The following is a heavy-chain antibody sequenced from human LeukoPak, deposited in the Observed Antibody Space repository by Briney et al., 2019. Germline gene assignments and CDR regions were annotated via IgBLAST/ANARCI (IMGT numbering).Heavy chain of an antibody. D-gene: IGHD3-22*01. Sequence: SETLSLTCTVSGGSISSYYWSWIRQPPGKGLEWIGYIYYSGSTNYNPSLKSRVIISVDTSKNQFSLKLSPVTAADTAVYYCARARNYYDSSDYYYEGDAFDIWGQGTMVTVS. CDR1: GGSISSYY. V-gene: IGHV4-59*01. J-gene: IGHJ3*02. CDR3: ARARNYYDSSDYYYEGDAFDI. CDR2: IYYSGST.